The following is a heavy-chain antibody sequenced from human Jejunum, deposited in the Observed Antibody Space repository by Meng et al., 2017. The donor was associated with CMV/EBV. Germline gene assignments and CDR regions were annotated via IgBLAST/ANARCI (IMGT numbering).Heavy chain of an antibody. CDR2: IDGDGST. CDR3: AREGTTLVKYDY. CDR1: GCHVINSY. D-gene: IGHD1-1*01. Sequence: VSVVEVGGGLVQPGGSWKISCAAFGCHVINSYMSCVCQAPGKVVELVSVIDGDGSTYYADSVEGRFTISRDSSQNTLYIHMNSLRAEDTAVYYCAREGTTLVKYDYWGQGTLVTVSS. V-gene: IGHV3-66*01. J-gene: IGHJ4*02.